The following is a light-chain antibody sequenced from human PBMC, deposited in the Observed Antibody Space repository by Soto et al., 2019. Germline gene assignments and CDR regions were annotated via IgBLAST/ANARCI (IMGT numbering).Light chain of an antibody. J-gene: IGLJ2*01. CDR1: SSDIGGLFNY. V-gene: IGLV2-14*03. CDR2: DVN. CDR3: SSYSSDATHVV. Sequence: QSVLTQPASVSGSPGQSIPISCTGTSSDIGGLFNYVSWYQQHPGKAPKLLIYDVNVRPSGVSDRFSGSKSGNTASLTISGLQAEDEAAYFCSSYSSDATHVVVGGGTKVTVL.